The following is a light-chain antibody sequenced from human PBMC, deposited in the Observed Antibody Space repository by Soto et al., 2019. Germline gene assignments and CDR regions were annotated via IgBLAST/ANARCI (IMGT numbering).Light chain of an antibody. J-gene: IGKJ1*01. CDR3: QQRSNWWT. CDR1: QSVSSY. CDR2: DAS. Sequence: EIVLTQSPPTLSVSPGERATLSCRASQSVSSYLAWYQQKPGQAPRLLIYDASNRATGIPARFSGSGSGTDFTLTISSLEPEDFAVYYCQQRSNWWTFGQGTKVEIK. V-gene: IGKV3-11*01.